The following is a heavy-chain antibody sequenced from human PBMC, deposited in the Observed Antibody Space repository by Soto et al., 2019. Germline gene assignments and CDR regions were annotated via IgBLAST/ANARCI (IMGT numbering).Heavy chain of an antibody. V-gene: IGHV1-24*01. D-gene: IGHD3-22*01. CDR3: ATRFRNYYDSSGYQYFDY. J-gene: IGHJ4*02. CDR2: FDPEDGET. CDR1: GYTLTKLS. Sequence: VRVSCKVSGYTLTKLSMHWLRQAPVKGLEWMGGFDPEDGETIYAQKFQGRVTMTEDTSTDTAYMELSSLRSEDTAVYYFATRFRNYYDSSGYQYFDYWGQGTLVTVSS.